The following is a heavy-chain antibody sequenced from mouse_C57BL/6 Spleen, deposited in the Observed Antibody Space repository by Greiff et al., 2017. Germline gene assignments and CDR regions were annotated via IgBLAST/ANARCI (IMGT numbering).Heavy chain of an antibody. V-gene: IGHV1-18*01. CDR1: GYTFTDYN. J-gene: IGHJ3*01. D-gene: IGHD4-1*01. CDR3: ARAGTAGSFAY. CDR2: INPNNGGT. Sequence: EVKLMESGPELVKPGASVKIPCKASGYTFTDYNMDWVKQSHGKSLEWIGDINPNNGGTIYNQKFKGKATLTVDKSSSTAYMELRSLTSEDTAVYYCARAGTAGSFAYWGQGTLVTVSA.